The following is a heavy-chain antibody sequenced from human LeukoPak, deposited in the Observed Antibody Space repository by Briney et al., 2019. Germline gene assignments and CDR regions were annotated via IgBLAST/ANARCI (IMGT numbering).Heavy chain of an antibody. J-gene: IGHJ4*02. CDR3: ARDLVYYFDY. Sequence: PSETLSLTCAVSDDSFSSHYWTWIRQPPGKGLEWIGYIYYSGSTNYNPSLKSRVTISVDTSKNQFSLKLSSVTAADTAVYYCARDLVYYFDYWGQGTLVTVSS. D-gene: IGHD5/OR15-5a*01. V-gene: IGHV4-59*11. CDR1: DDSFSSHY. CDR2: IYYSGST.